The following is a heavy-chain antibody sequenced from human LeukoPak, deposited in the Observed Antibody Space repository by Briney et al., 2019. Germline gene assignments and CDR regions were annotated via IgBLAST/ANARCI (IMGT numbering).Heavy chain of an antibody. CDR1: GXAVSSYY. D-gene: IGHD2/OR15-2a*01. CDR3: ARVRVSSYYGMDI. J-gene: IGHJ6*02. V-gene: IGHV3-53*01. CDR2: IYSGGTT. Sequence: PGGSLRLSCAASGXAVSSYYMSWVRQAPGKGLEWVSVIYSGGTTYYADSVKGRFTISRDNSKNTLYLQMNSLRPEDTAVYYCARVRVSSYYGMDIWGQGTTVTVSS.